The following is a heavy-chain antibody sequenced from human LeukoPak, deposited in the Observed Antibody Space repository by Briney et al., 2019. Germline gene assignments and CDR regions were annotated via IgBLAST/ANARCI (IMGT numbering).Heavy chain of an antibody. J-gene: IGHJ6*02. D-gene: IGHD6-13*01. CDR2: IIPIDDST. CDR1: GGTFSNHA. CDR3: ARHSGHSSWYYGLDV. V-gene: IGHV1-69*13. Sequence: ASVKVSCKASGGTFSNHAFSWVRQAPGQGLEWMGGIIPIDDSTNYVQKFQDRVMITADEATNIIYMELGSLKPEDTAEYYCARHSGHSSWYYGLDVWGQGTTVIVSS.